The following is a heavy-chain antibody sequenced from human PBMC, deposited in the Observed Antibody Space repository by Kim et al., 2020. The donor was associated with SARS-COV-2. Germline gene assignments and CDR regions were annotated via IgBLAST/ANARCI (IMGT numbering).Heavy chain of an antibody. D-gene: IGHD1-26*01. Sequence: SDTRYSPSVKGRVTISADKSISTAYQQWSSLKASDTAMYYCARGYFYFDYWGQGTLVTVSS. CDR3: ARGYFYFDY. V-gene: IGHV5-51*01. J-gene: IGHJ4*02. CDR2: SDT.